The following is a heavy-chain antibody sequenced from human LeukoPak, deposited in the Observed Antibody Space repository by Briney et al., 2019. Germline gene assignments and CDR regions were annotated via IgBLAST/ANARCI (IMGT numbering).Heavy chain of an antibody. J-gene: IGHJ6*02. CDR3: AREGLEENYDILTGYYYYYYGMDV. CDR2: IKQDGSEK. D-gene: IGHD3-9*01. V-gene: IGHV3-7*01. CDR1: GFAFSSYW. Sequence: GGSLRLSCAASGFAFSSYWMSWVRQAPGKGLEWVANIKQDGSEKYYVDSVKGRFTISRDNAKNSLYLQMNSLRAEDMAVYYCAREGLEENYDILTGYYYYYYGMDVWGQGTTVTVSS.